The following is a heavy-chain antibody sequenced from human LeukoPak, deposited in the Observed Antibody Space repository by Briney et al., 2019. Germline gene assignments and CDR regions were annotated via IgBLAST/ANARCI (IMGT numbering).Heavy chain of an antibody. CDR1: GGSISPYF. J-gene: IGHJ6*02. Sequence: PSETLSLTCTVSGGSISPYFWSWIRQPPGRGLEWIAYISYSGSTNYNPSLESRVTISMDTSKNQLSLRLSAVTAADTAVYYCARHDAVRVYQRGMDVWGQGTTVTVSS. CDR3: ARHDAVRVYQRGMDV. V-gene: IGHV4-59*08. CDR2: ISYSGST. D-gene: IGHD2-2*01.